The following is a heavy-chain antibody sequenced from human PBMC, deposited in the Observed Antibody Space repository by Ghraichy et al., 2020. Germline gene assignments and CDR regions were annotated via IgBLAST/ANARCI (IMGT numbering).Heavy chain of an antibody. D-gene: IGHD3-10*01. Sequence: GESLNISCAAPGFSFSTYGMHWVRQAPGKGLEWVAVIWYDGSNKYYADSVKGRFTISRDTSKNTLFLQMNSLRAEDTAMYYCARGRGYGSPGVFDYWGQGPLVTVSS. J-gene: IGHJ4*02. V-gene: IGHV3-33*01. CDR3: ARGRGYGSPGVFDY. CDR1: GFSFSTYG. CDR2: IWYDGSNK.